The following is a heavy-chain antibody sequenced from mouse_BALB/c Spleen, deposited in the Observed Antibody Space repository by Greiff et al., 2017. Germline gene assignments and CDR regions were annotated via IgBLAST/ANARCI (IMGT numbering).Heavy chain of an antibody. Sequence: EVQGVESGGGLVKPGGSLKLSCAASGFTFSDYYMYWVRQTPEKRLEWVATISDGGSYTYYPDSVKGRFTISRDNAKNNLYLQMSSLKSEDTAMYYCARDGNYRRFDYWGQGTTLTVSS. CDR1: GFTFSDYY. CDR2: ISDGGSYT. V-gene: IGHV5-4*02. CDR3: ARDGNYRRFDY. J-gene: IGHJ2*01. D-gene: IGHD2-1*01.